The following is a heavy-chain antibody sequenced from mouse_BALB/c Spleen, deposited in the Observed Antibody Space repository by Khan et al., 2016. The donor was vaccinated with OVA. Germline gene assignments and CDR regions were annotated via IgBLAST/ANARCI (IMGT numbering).Heavy chain of an antibody. J-gene: IGHJ3*01. CDR1: GFTFSDAW. CDR3: TRDDDGYYGGSY. V-gene: IGHV6-6*01. D-gene: IGHD2-3*01. Sequence: EVKLEESGGGLVQPGGSMKLSCAASGFTFSDAWMDWVRQSPEKGLEWVAEIRSKAINHATYYTESVKGRFTISRDDSNSSVYMQMNNLRAEDTGIYYCTRDDDGYYGGSYWGQGTLVTVSA. CDR2: IRSKAINHAT.